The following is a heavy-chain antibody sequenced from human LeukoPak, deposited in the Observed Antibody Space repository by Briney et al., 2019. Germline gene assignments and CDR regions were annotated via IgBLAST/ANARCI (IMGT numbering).Heavy chain of an antibody. CDR1: GGSISSYY. Sequence: TSETLSLTCTVSGGSISSYYWSWIRQSPGKGLEWIGYIYHSGKTYYNPSLKSRVTISVDNSKNQFSLKLSSVTAADTAVYFCARDRDYYGSGSSGAFDIWGQGTMVTVSS. D-gene: IGHD3-10*01. CDR2: IYHSGKT. J-gene: IGHJ3*02. V-gene: IGHV4-59*12. CDR3: ARDRDYYGSGSSGAFDI.